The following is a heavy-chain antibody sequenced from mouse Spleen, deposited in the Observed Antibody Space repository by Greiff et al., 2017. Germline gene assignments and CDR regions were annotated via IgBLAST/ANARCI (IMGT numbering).Heavy chain of an antibody. J-gene: IGHJ4*01. Sequence: EVQLVESEGGLVQPGSSMKLSCTASGFTFSDYYMAWVRQVPEKGLEWVANINSDGSSTYYLDSLKSRFIISRDNAKNILYLQMSSLKSEDTATYYCARAYGDPYYYAMDYWGQGTSVTVSS. CDR1: GFTFSDYY. D-gene: IGHD2-13*01. CDR2: INSDGSST. CDR3: ARAYGDPYYYAMDY. V-gene: IGHV5-16*01.